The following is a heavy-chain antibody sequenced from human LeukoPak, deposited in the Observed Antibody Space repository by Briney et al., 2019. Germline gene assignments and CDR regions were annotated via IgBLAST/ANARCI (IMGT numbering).Heavy chain of an antibody. Sequence: SETLSLTCAVYGGSFSGYYWSWIREPAGKGLEWIGRIYTSGNTIYNPSLKSRVTMSVDTSKNQFSLKLNSVTAADTAMYYCARGKIGYSSGWHSFDYWGQGTLVTVSS. CDR1: GGSFSGYY. J-gene: IGHJ4*02. CDR3: ARGKIGYSSGWHSFDY. CDR2: IYTSGNT. V-gene: IGHV4-59*10. D-gene: IGHD6-19*01.